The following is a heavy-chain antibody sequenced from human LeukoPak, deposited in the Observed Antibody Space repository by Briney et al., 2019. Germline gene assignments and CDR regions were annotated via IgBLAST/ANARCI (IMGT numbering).Heavy chain of an antibody. Sequence: GGSLRLSCAASGFTFSSYAMHWVRQAPGKGLEWVAVGSYDGKNKNYADSVKGRFTISRDNSKNTLYLQMNSLRAEDTAVYYCAKVYSTYSSSSGGAFDIWGQGTMVTVSS. CDR1: GFTFSSYA. CDR2: GSYDGKNK. D-gene: IGHD6-6*01. J-gene: IGHJ3*02. V-gene: IGHV3-30*04. CDR3: AKVYSTYSSSSGGAFDI.